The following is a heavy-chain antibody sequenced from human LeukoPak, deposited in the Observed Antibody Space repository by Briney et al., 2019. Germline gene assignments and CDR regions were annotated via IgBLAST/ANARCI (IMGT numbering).Heavy chain of an antibody. CDR3: ARDGRGYRGPEDAFDI. CDR1: GGTFSSYT. J-gene: IGHJ3*02. V-gene: IGHV1-69*04. D-gene: IGHD5-12*01. Sequence: GASVKVSCKASGGTFSSYTISWVRQAPGQGLEWMGRIIPILGIANYAQKFQGRVTITADKSTSTAYMELSSLRSEDTAVYYCARDGRGYRGPEDAFDIWGQGTMVTVSS. CDR2: IIPILGIA.